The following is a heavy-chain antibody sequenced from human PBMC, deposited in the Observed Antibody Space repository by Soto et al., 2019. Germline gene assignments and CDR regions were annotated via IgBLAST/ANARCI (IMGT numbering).Heavy chain of an antibody. CDR2: IWYDGSNK. CDR1: VFTFSSYG. V-gene: IGHV3-33*01. J-gene: IGHJ3*02. Sequence: PWWSLRLSCSASVFTFSSYGMHWFRQAPGKGLEWVAVIWYDGSNKYYADSVKGRFTISRDNSKNTLYLQMNSLRAEDTAVYYCARDLGNWNDVVFGAFDIWGQGTMVTVSS. CDR3: ARDLGNWNDVVFGAFDI. D-gene: IGHD1-1*01.